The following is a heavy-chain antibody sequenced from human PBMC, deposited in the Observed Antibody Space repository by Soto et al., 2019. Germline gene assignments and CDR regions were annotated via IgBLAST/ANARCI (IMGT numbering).Heavy chain of an antibody. V-gene: IGHV1-2*02. J-gene: IGHJ5*02. CDR1: GFSFTGYY. Sequence: ASVKVSCKASGFSFTGYYIHWLRQAPGQGLEWMGWINAHSGGTEYAQKFQGRVTLTRDTSIATAYLTLTSLTSDDTALYYCAKDLTRQLAYWLDPWGQGTQVTV. D-gene: IGHD6-6*01. CDR3: AKDLTRQLAYWLDP. CDR2: INAHSGGT.